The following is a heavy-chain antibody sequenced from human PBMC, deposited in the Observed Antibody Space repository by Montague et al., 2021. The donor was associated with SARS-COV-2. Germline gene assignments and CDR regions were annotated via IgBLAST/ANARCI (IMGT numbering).Heavy chain of an antibody. CDR1: GFTFNNFA. Sequence: SLRLSFAASGFTFNNFAMHWVRQAPGKGLEWAAVISYDGSIKYYADSLRGRFTISRDSSKKTLYLQMNSLSGEDTAVYYCAKNRDIFWFGEGRDSMDVWGQGTTVIVSS. CDR3: AKNRDIFWFGEGRDSMDV. V-gene: IGHV3-30*18. CDR2: ISYDGSIK. D-gene: IGHD3-10*01. J-gene: IGHJ6*02.